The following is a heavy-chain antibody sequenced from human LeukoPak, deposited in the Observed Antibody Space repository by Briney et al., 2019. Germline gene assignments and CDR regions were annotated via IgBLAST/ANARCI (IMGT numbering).Heavy chain of an antibody. CDR3: ARGSRGYSYG. V-gene: IGHV4-61*01. CDR1: GASVSSGSYY. J-gene: IGHJ4*02. CDR2: IYYSGST. Sequence: SETLSLTCTVSGASVSSGSYYWSWIRQPPGKGLEWIGYIYYSGSTNYNPSLKSRVTISVDTSKNQFSLKLCSVTAADTAVYYCARGSRGYSYGWGQGTLVTVSS. D-gene: IGHD5-18*01.